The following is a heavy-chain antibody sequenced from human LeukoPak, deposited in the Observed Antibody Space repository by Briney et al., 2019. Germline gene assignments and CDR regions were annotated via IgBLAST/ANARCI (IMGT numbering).Heavy chain of an antibody. D-gene: IGHD3-3*01. Sequence: PGGSLRLSCAASGFTFSRYEMNWVRQAPGKGLEWVSYISSSGSTIYYADSVKGRFTISRDNAKNSLYLQMNSLRAEDTAVYYCARTLWSGYYNYWGQGTLVTVSS. V-gene: IGHV3-48*03. CDR2: ISSSGSTI. CDR3: ARTLWSGYYNY. CDR1: GFTFSRYE. J-gene: IGHJ4*02.